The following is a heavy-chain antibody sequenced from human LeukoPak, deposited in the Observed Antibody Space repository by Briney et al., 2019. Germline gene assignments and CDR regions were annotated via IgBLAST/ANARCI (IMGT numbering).Heavy chain of an antibody. CDR2: IYTSGST. V-gene: IGHV4-4*07. CDR1: GGSISSYY. Sequence: SETLSLTCTVSGGSISSYYWSWIRQPAGKGLEWIGRIYTSGSTNYNPSLKSRVTMSVDTFKNQFSLKLSSVTAADTAVYYYARETSSSRYLDVWGKGTTVTISS. CDR3: ARETSSSRYLDV. D-gene: IGHD6-13*01. J-gene: IGHJ6*03.